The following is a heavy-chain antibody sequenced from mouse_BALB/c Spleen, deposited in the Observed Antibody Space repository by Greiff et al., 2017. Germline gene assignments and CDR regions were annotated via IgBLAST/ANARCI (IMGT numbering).Heavy chain of an antibody. D-gene: IGHD3-3*01. CDR3: ARHLGMDY. CDR1: GFTFSSYT. CDR2: ISNGGGST. Sequence: EVHLVESGGGLVQPGGSLKLSCAASGFTFSSYTMSWVRQTPEKRLEWVAYISNGGGSTYYPDTVKGRFTISRDNAKNTLYLQMSSLKSEDTAMYYCARHLGMDYWGQGTSVTVSS. V-gene: IGHV5-12-2*01. J-gene: IGHJ4*01.